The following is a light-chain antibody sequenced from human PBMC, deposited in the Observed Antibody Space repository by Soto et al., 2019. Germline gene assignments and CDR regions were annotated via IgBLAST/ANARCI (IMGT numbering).Light chain of an antibody. CDR2: AAS. V-gene: IGKV3-20*01. CDR1: QSVSSNY. J-gene: IGKJ3*01. Sequence: EIVLTQSPGTLSLSPGERATLSCRASQSVSSNYLAWYQQKPGQAPRLLISAASSRATGIPYRFSGSGSGTDFTLTISGLEPEDFSVYYCQQYGSSPFVFGPGTKVDIK. CDR3: QQYGSSPFV.